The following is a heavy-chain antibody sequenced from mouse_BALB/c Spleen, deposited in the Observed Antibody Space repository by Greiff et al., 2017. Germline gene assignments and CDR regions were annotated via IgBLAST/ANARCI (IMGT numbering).Heavy chain of an antibody. D-gene: IGHD3-1*01. CDR3: ARVGDRTGGYYAMDY. V-gene: IGHV5-4*02. CDR2: ISDGGSYT. Sequence: EVHLVESGGGLVKPGGSLKLSCAASGFTFSDYYMYWVRQTPEKRLEWVATISDGGSYTYYPDSVKGRFTISRDNAKNNLYLQMSILKSEDTAMYYCARVGDRTGGYYAMDYWGQGTSVTVSS. CDR1: GFTFSDYY. J-gene: IGHJ4*01.